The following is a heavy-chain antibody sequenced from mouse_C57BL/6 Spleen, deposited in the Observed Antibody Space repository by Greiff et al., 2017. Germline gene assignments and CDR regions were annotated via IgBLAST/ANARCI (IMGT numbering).Heavy chain of an antibody. Sequence: VQLQQSGAELVRPGASVKLSCTASGFNIKDDYMPWVKQRPEQSLEWIGWINPENGDTEYAPKFQGKATITADTSSNTAYLQLSSLTSEDTAVYYCTTRSFDYWGQGTTLTVSS. J-gene: IGHJ2*01. CDR3: TTRSFDY. CDR2: INPENGDT. V-gene: IGHV14-4*01. CDR1: GFNIKDDY.